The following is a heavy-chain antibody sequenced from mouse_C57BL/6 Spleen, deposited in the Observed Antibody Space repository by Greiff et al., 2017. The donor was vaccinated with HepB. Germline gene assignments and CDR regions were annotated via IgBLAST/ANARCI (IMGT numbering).Heavy chain of an antibody. J-gene: IGHJ2*01. CDR2: IDPETGGT. Sequence: QVQLQQSGAELVRPGASVTLSCKASGYTFTDYEMHWVKQTPVHGLEWIGAIDPETGGTAYNQKFKGKAILTADKSSSTAYMELRSLTSEDSAVYYCTRVWDRYYLDYWGQGTTLTVSS. CDR3: TRVWDRYYLDY. V-gene: IGHV1-15*01. CDR1: GYTFTDYE. D-gene: IGHD4-1*01.